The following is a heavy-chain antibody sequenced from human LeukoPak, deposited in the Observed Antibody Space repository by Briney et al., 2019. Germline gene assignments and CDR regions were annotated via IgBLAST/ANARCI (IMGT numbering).Heavy chain of an antibody. CDR3: ARARPIYYYGMDV. CDR1: GGSISSYY. V-gene: IGHV4-59*01. J-gene: IGHJ6*02. Sequence: SETLSLTCTVSGGSISSYYWSWIRQPPGKGLEWIGYIYYSGSTNYNPSLKSRVTISVDTSKNQFSLKRSSVTAADMAVYYCARARPIYYYGMDVWGQGTTVTVSS. CDR2: IYYSGST.